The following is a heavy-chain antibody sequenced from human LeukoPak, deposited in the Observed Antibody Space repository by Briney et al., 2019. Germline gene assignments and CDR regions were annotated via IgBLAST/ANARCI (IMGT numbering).Heavy chain of an antibody. Sequence: GGSLRLSCAASGFTFSSYWMHWVRQAPGKGLVWVSRINSDGSSTSYADSVKGRFTIFRDNAKNTLYLQMNSLRAEDTAVYYCATSSWYFDYFDYWGQGTLVTVSS. CDR1: GFTFSSYW. CDR3: ATSSWYFDYFDY. J-gene: IGHJ4*02. V-gene: IGHV3-74*01. D-gene: IGHD6-13*01. CDR2: INSDGSST.